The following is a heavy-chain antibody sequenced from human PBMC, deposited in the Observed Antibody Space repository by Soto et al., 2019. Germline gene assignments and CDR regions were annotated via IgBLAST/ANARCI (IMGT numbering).Heavy chain of an antibody. CDR1: GFSFSTYW. CDR2: INSDGSDT. Sequence: EVQLVESGGGLVQPGGSLRLSCAASGFSFSTYWMNWVRQSPGEGLVSVSRINSDGSDTDYADSVRGRFTISRDDAKNPLSLQMHSLRGEDTAVYYCVRSKWNYYHFYGMDVWGRGTTVIVSS. J-gene: IGHJ6*02. V-gene: IGHV3-74*01. CDR3: VRSKWNYYHFYGMDV. D-gene: IGHD1-26*01.